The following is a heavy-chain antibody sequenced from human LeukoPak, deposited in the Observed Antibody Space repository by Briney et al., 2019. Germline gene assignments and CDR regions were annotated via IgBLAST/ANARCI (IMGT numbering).Heavy chain of an antibody. V-gene: IGHV4-39*01. CDR3: VRHDGRSGGTMGALDS. CDR2: VYYGRTT. J-gene: IGHJ4*02. CDR1: AGSISSSSHH. Sequence: SSETLSLTWTVSAGSISSSSHHWGWIRQSPGKGLEWIGSVYYGRTTYYNPSLNSRVTIFVVTSKNQLSLQLNSVTAADTAVYYCVRHDGRSGGTMGALDSWGQGSLVTVSS. D-gene: IGHD4-23*01.